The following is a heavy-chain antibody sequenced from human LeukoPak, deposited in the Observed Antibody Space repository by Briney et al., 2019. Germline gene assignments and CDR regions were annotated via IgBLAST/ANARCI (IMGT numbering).Heavy chain of an antibody. J-gene: IGHJ4*02. V-gene: IGHV4-38-2*01. CDR2: LFPGLST. D-gene: IGHD4-23*01. Sequence: KPSETLSLTCSVSGYSINSAYYWGWIRQPPGKGLEWIGNLFPGLSTEHNPSLKGRVTIFLDTSKNIFTLRLTSVTAADTALYFWAGMTTVIRGRRFDSGGQGALVTVSS. CDR3: AGMTTVIRGRRFDS. CDR1: GYSINSAYY.